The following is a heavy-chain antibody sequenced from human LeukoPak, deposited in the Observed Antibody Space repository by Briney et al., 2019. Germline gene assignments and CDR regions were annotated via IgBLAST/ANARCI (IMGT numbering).Heavy chain of an antibody. J-gene: IGHJ3*02. CDR3: AKDVRGYHRPFDI. V-gene: IGHV3-23*01. D-gene: IGHD3-16*02. CDR1: GFTFGHYA. Sequence: GGSLRLSCAASGFTFGHYAMSWVRQAPGKGLEWVSAISGSGGSTYYADSVKGRFTISRDNSKNTLYLQMNSLRAEDTAVYYCAKDVRGYHRPFDIWGQGTMVTVSS. CDR2: ISGSGGST.